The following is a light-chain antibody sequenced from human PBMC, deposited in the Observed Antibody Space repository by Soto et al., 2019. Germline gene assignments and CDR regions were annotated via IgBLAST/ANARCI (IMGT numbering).Light chain of an antibody. J-gene: IGKJ1*01. CDR1: WSLSTN. CDR3: QQYHSGPPRP. V-gene: IGKV3D-15*01. CDR2: GVY. Sequence: EIEMTPSPTILSVSQGERATLSCSPSWSLSTNLAWYQQKPRQAPRLLIYGVYTRAPGIPAKFSGSGSGAELPRTISRRQYVADAVWYCQQYHSGPPRPFGQGNEVVIK.